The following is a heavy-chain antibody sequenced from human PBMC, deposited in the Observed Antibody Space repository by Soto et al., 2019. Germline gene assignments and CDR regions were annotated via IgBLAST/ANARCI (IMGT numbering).Heavy chain of an antibody. Sequence: QVQLVQSGAEVKKPGASVTVSCKASGYTFDRYAMSWLRQAPGQGLEWMGWITGDTHEATYAQKFQGRVSLTRDRSTTTAYMELRSLRYDDTAVYYCARDRPTDPWGQGTLGTVSS. CDR2: ITGDTHEA. V-gene: IGHV1-18*01. CDR1: GYTFDRYA. J-gene: IGHJ5*02. CDR3: ARDRPTDP.